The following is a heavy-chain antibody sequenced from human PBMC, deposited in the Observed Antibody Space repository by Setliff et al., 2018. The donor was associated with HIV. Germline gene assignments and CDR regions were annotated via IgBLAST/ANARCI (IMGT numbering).Heavy chain of an antibody. Sequence: TLSLTCTVSGGSISSSHDFWNWIRQPPGKGLEWIGAISYGGITYYNPSLTSRVTISVDTSKNQFSLKVTSVTAADTAVYYCARVPGRDYYDTSGDFDYWGLGTLVTVSS. D-gene: IGHD3-22*01. J-gene: IGHJ4*02. CDR3: ARVPGRDYYDTSGDFDY. CDR1: GGSISSSHDF. CDR2: ISYGGIT. V-gene: IGHV4-39*07.